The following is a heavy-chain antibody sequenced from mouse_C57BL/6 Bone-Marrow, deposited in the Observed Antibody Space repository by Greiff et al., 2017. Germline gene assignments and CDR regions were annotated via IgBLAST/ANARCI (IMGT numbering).Heavy chain of an antibody. Sequence: VQLQQSGAELAQPGASVKLSCKASGYTFTSYWMHWVQQRPGQGLEWIGYINPSSGYTKYNQKFKDKATLTADKSSSTAYMQLSSLTYEDSAVYYCARERWLLPAMDYWGQGTSVTVSS. CDR3: ARERWLLPAMDY. V-gene: IGHV1-7*01. CDR2: INPSSGYT. D-gene: IGHD2-3*01. CDR1: GYTFTSYW. J-gene: IGHJ4*01.